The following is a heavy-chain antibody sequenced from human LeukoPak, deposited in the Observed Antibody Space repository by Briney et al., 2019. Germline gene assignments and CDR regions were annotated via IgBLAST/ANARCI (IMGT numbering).Heavy chain of an antibody. CDR3: ARDPDYYYYDSSGYDY. Sequence: PGGSLRLSCAASEFTFSNYGMHWVCQAPGKGLEWVAFIRYDGSSKYYADSVKGRFTLSRDNSKNTLYLQMNSLRAEDTAVYYCARDPDYYYYDSSGYDYWGQGTLVTVSS. CDR2: IRYDGSSK. V-gene: IGHV3-30*02. D-gene: IGHD3-22*01. CDR1: EFTFSNYG. J-gene: IGHJ4*02.